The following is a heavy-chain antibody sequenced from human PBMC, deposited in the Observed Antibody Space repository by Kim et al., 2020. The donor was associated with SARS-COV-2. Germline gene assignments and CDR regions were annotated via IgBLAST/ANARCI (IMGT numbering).Heavy chain of an antibody. CDR2: INRKSDYI. V-gene: IGHV3-21*01. Sequence: GGSLRLSCAASGFSFSSYSMAWVRQAPGKGLEWVASINRKSDYIYYTDSVKGRFIISRDNAKSSLYLQMNYLRAEDTAVYSCAKGPPAYAEPFDSWGQGT. CDR1: GFSFSSYS. J-gene: IGHJ4*03. D-gene: IGHD2-2*01. CDR3: AKGPPAYAEPFDS.